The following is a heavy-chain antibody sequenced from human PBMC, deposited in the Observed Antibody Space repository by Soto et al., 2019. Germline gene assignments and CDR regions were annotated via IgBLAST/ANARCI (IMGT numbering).Heavy chain of an antibody. CDR1: GFTFSSYW. CDR3: ARSGSIAARPNFDY. J-gene: IGHJ4*02. Sequence: LRLSCAASGFTFSSYWMSWVRQAPGKGLEWVANIKQDGSEKYYVDSVKGRFTISRDNAKNSLYLQMNSLRAEDTAVYYRARSGSIAARPNFDYWGQGTLVTVSS. V-gene: IGHV3-7*03. D-gene: IGHD6-6*01. CDR2: IKQDGSEK.